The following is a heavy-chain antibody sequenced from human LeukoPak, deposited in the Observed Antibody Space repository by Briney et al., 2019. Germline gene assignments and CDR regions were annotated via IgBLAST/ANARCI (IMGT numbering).Heavy chain of an antibody. CDR2: IYSSGST. V-gene: IGHV4-61*02. Sequence: SETLSLTCTVSNGSISSGTYYWSWIRQPAGKGLEWIGRIYSSGSTNNNPSLKSRVTISVDTSKNQFSLRLISVTAADTAVYFCARVRVIDWGSSYFDYWGQGNLVTVSS. D-gene: IGHD3-9*01. J-gene: IGHJ4*02. CDR3: ARVRVIDWGSSYFDY. CDR1: NGSISSGTYY.